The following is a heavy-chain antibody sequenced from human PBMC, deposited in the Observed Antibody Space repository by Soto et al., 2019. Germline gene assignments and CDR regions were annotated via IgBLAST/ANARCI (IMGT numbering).Heavy chain of an antibody. V-gene: IGHV1-2*04. CDR2: INPNSGGT. CDR3: ARGDIVVVVAATSPLDY. CDR1: GYTFTGYY. D-gene: IGHD2-15*01. Sequence: QVQLVQSGAEVKKPGASVKVSCKASGYTFTGYYMHWVRQAPGQGLEWMGWINPNSGGTNYAQKFQCWVTMTRDTSISTAYMELSRMTSDDTAVYYCARGDIVVVVAATSPLDYWGQGTLVTVSS. J-gene: IGHJ4*02.